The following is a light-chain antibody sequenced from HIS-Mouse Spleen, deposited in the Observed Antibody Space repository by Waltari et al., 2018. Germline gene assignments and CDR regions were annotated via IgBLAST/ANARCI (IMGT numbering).Light chain of an antibody. V-gene: IGLV1-47*01. CDR1: SSNIGSNY. J-gene: IGLJ2*01. Sequence: QSVLTQPPSASGTPGQRVTISCSGSSSNIGSNYVYWYQQLPGTAPKLLIYRNKRRPAWFPDRFAGSKSGPSASLAISGLRSEDEADYYCAAWDDSLSGHVVFGGGTKLTVL. CDR3: AAWDDSLSGHVV. CDR2: RNK.